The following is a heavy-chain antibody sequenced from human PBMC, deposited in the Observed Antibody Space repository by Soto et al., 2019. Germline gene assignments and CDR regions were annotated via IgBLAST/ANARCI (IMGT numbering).Heavy chain of an antibody. D-gene: IGHD2-15*01. CDR1: GFSLSTSGVG. CDR3: TNSSPVAAHDY. J-gene: IGHJ4*02. Sequence: QITLKESGPTLVKPTQTLTLTCTFSGFSLSTSGVGVGWIRQPPGKALQWLALIYWDDDKHYSPSLKSRLTITKDTSKNQVVLTMTNMDPVDTATYYCTNSSPVAAHDYWGQGTLVTVSS. CDR2: IYWDDDK. V-gene: IGHV2-5*02.